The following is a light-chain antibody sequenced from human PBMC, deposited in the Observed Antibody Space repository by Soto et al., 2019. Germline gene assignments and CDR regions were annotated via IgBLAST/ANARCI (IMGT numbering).Light chain of an antibody. J-gene: IGLJ7*01. CDR3: CSYAGSSTAV. CDR1: SSDVGSYNL. Sequence: QSALTQPASVSGSPGQSITISCTGTSSDVGSYNLVSWYQQHPGKAPKLMIYEGSKRPSGVSKRFSGSKSGNTASLTISGLQAEDEADYYCCSYAGSSTAVFGGGTQLTVL. CDR2: EGS. V-gene: IGLV2-23*01.